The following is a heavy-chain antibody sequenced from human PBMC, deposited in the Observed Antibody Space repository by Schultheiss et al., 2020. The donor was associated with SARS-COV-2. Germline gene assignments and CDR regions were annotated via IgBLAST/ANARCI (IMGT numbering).Heavy chain of an antibody. J-gene: IGHJ6*02. Sequence: GGSLRLSCAASGFTLSNYWMHWVRQGPGKGLVWVSRINGDGTITNYADSVKGRFTMSRDNAKNTLYLQMSSLRAEDTAVYYCARDGGTNDYGDFPVGGVHYYYGMDVWGQGTTVTVSS. CDR1: GFTLSNYW. D-gene: IGHD4-17*01. CDR3: ARDGGTNDYGDFPVGGVHYYYGMDV. CDR2: INGDGTIT. V-gene: IGHV3-74*01.